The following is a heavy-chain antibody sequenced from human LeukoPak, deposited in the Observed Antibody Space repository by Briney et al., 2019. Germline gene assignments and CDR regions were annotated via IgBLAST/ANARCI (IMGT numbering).Heavy chain of an antibody. V-gene: IGHV3-9*03. CDR3: AKSIAVTIFGVVTPDAFDI. J-gene: IGHJ3*02. Sequence: GGSLRLSCAASGFTFDDYAMHWVRQAPGKGLEWVSGISWNSGSIGYADSVKGRFTISRDNAKNSLYLQMNSLRAEDMALYYCAKSIAVTIFGVVTPDAFDIWGQGTMVTVSS. CDR1: GFTFDDYA. D-gene: IGHD3-3*01. CDR2: ISWNSGSI.